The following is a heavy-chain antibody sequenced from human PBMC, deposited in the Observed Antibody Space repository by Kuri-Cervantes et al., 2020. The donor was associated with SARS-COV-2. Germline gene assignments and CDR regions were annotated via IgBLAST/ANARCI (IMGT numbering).Heavy chain of an antibody. D-gene: IGHD2-15*01. V-gene: IGHV3-48*01. J-gene: IGHJ3*02. CDR2: ISSSSSTI. CDR1: GFTFSSYS. Sequence: GGSLRLSCAASGFTFSSYSMNWVRQAPGKGLEWVSYISSSSSTIYYADSVKGRFTISRDNSKNTLYLQMNSLRAEDTAVYYCAKLGGGILAPDIWGQGTMVTVSS. CDR3: AKLGGGILAPDI.